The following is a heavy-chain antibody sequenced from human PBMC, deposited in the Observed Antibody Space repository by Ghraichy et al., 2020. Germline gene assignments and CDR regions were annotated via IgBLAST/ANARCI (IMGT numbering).Heavy chain of an antibody. CDR3: AKSSYCSCGSCYSDWFDS. Sequence: GGSLRLSCAASGFSFDDYAMHWVRLVPGKGLEWVSLLSGGGDRTFYADSVKGRFTISRDNSKNSLYLQMDSLRTEDTAFYYCAKSSYCSCGSCYSDWFDSWGQGTLVTVSP. V-gene: IGHV3-43*02. D-gene: IGHD2-15*01. CDR1: GFSFDDYA. CDR2: LSGGGDRT. J-gene: IGHJ5*01.